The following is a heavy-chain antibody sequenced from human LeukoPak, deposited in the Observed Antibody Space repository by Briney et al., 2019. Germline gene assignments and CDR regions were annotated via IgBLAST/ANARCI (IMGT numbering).Heavy chain of an antibody. J-gene: IGHJ4*02. CDR1: GFTFSSYS. V-gene: IGHV3-21*01. D-gene: IGHD5-12*01. Sequence: GGSLRLSCAASGFTFSSYSMSWVRQAPGKGLEWVSSISSSSSYIYYADSVKGRFTISRDNAKNSLYLQMNSLRAEDTAVYFCARDGYSGYESDYWGQGTQVTVSS. CDR3: ARDGYSGYESDY. CDR2: ISSSSSYI.